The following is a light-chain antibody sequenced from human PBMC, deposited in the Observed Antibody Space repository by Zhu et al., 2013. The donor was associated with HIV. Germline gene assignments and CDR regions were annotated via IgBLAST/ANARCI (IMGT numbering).Light chain of an antibody. Sequence: DIQLTQSPSSLSASVGDLVTITCRASQDLRTDLAWYQQKPGKAPQRLIYIGSSLQSGVPSRFRGTGDGTEFRLTISSLQPEDFATYYCLQHKSYPRTFGRGTKVEMK. J-gene: IGKJ4*01. CDR1: QDLRTD. V-gene: IGKV1-17*01. CDR3: LQHKSYPRT. CDR2: IGS.